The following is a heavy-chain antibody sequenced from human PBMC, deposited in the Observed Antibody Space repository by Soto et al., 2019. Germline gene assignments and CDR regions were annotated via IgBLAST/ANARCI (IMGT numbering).Heavy chain of an antibody. CDR3: ARDRSNSPDYFDY. D-gene: IGHD6-6*01. CDR2: IYYSGST. CDR1: GGSIGSDDYY. J-gene: IGHJ4*02. Sequence: PSETLSLTCTVSGGSIGSDDYYWTWIRQPPGKGLEWIGYIYYSGSTYYNPSLKSRLTISLDTSKNQFSLKLSSVSAADTAVYYCARDRSNSPDYFDYWGQGTLVTDSS. V-gene: IGHV4-30-4*01.